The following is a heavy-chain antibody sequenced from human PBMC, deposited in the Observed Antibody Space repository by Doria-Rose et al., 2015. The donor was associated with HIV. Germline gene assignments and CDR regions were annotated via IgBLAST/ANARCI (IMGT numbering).Heavy chain of an antibody. Sequence: QVQLQESGPGLVKPSETLSLTCTVSGDSIHNFYWTWVRQAAGKGLEWIGRFYSTGSTNYNPSLQSRVTISIDTSRSQFSRSLRSVTAADTAFYFCARDRGDYWGQGALVTVTS. CDR1: GDSIHNFY. V-gene: IGHV4-4*07. CDR3: ARDRGDY. J-gene: IGHJ4*02. CDR2: FYSTGST.